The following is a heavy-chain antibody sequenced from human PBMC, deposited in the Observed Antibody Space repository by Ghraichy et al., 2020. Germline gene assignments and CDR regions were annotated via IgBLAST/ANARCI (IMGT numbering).Heavy chain of an antibody. D-gene: IGHD5-24*01. CDR1: GGSISSSSYY. CDR2: IYYSGST. Sequence: SETLSLTCTVSGGSISSSSYYWGWIRQPPGKGLEWIGSIYYSGSTYYNPSLKSRVTISVDTSKNQFSLKLSSVTAADTAVYYCARGAEMALIDSWGQGTLVTVSS. V-gene: IGHV4-39*07. J-gene: IGHJ4*02. CDR3: ARGAEMALIDS.